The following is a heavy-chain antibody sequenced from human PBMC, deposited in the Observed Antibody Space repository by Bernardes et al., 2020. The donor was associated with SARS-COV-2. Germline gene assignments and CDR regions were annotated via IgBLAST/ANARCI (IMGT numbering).Heavy chain of an antibody. CDR2: IWYAGSNK. Sequence: GGSLRLSCAASGFSFSTYGMHWVRQAPGKGLEWVAGIWYAGSNKYYADSVKGRFTISRDNSKNTLFLQMNSLRAEDTAVYYCAKGGPAGTIFGVVIIEDGFDIWGQGTMVTVSS. CDR3: AKGGPAGTIFGVVIIEDGFDI. J-gene: IGHJ3*02. CDR1: GFSFSTYG. D-gene: IGHD3-3*01. V-gene: IGHV3-33*06.